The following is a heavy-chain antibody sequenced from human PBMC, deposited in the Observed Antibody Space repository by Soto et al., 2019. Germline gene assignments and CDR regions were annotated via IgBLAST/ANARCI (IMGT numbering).Heavy chain of an antibody. D-gene: IGHD6-13*01. CDR3: ARSSVHIAAAGRLDL. Sequence: VGSLRLSCTASGFAFRSHAMQWVRQAPGKGLEWVAVISSDGATKYVADSLKGRFTISRDNFESTMSLQMNNLRPEDTALYYRARSSVHIAAAGRLDLWGPGTLVTVSS. V-gene: IGHV3-30*14. CDR2: ISSDGATK. J-gene: IGHJ5*02. CDR1: GFAFRSHA.